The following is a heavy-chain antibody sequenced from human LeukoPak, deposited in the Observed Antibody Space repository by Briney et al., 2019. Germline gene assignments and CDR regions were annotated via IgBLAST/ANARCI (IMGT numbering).Heavy chain of an antibody. Sequence: SQTLSLTCTVSGGSISSGGYYWSWIRQHPGKGLEWIGYIYYSGSTYYNPSLKSRVTISADTSKNQFSLKLSSVTAADTAVYYCARPFWSGHYNWFDPWGQGTLVTVSS. CDR3: ARPFWSGHYNWFDP. CDR2: IYYSGST. V-gene: IGHV4-31*03. J-gene: IGHJ5*02. CDR1: GGSISSGGYY. D-gene: IGHD3-3*01.